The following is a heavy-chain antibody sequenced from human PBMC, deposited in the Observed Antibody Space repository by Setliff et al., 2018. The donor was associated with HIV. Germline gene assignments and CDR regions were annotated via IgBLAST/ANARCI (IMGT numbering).Heavy chain of an antibody. CDR2: ISSSSSSI. CDR3: VRDPGGIFDAFDV. V-gene: IGHV3-48*02. J-gene: IGHJ3*01. Sequence: GGSLRLSCVGSGFTFNGYAMNWVRQAPGKGLEWVSYISSSSSSIYYGDSVKGRVTTSRDNAKNSRSLEMHSLTDEDTAVYYCVRDPGGIFDAFDVWGQGTMVTVSS. CDR1: GFTFNGYA. D-gene: IGHD3-3*01.